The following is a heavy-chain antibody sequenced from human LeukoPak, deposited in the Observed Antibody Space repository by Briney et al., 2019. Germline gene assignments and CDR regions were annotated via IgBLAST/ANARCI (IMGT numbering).Heavy chain of an antibody. CDR2: IYYSGST. CDR3: ARHSNGDPGYCSSTSCLGWFDP. V-gene: IGHV4-39*01. J-gene: IGHJ5*02. Sequence: SETLSLTCTVSGGSISSSSYYWGWIRQPPGKGLEWIGSIYYSGSTYYNPSLKSRVTISVDTSKNQFSLKLSSVTAADTAVYYCARHSNGDPGYCSSTSCLGWFDPWGQGTLVTVSS. D-gene: IGHD2-2*01. CDR1: GGSISSSSYY.